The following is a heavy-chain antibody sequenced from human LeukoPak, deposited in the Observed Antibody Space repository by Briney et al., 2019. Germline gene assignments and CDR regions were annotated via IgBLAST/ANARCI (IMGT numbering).Heavy chain of an antibody. V-gene: IGHV3-30*18. CDR3: AKARRPKGINWNYDY. D-gene: IGHD1-7*01. J-gene: IGHJ4*02. CDR1: GFTFSSYG. CDR2: ISYDGSNK. Sequence: GGSLRPSCAASGFTFSSYGMHWVRQAPGKGLEWVAVISYDGSNKYYADSVKGRFTISRDNSKNTLYLQMNSLRAEDTAVYYCAKARRPKGINWNYDYWGQGTLVTVSS.